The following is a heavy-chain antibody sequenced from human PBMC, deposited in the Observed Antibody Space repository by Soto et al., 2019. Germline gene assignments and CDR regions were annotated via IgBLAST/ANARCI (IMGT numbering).Heavy chain of an antibody. D-gene: IGHD1-26*01. J-gene: IGHJ4*02. CDR3: ARHSGSYFRDY. Sequence: QVQLQESGPGLVKPSGTLSLTCAVSGDSISSSNWWRWVRQPPGKGLGWIGEIDHSGSTNYNPSLKSRVTISVDKSKNQFSLNRNSVTAADTAVYYCARHSGSYFRDYWGQGTLVTVSS. CDR2: IDHSGST. V-gene: IGHV4-4*02. CDR1: GDSISSSNW.